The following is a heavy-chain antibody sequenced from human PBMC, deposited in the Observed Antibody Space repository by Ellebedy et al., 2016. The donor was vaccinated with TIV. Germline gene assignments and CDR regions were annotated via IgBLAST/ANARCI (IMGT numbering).Heavy chain of an antibody. Sequence: GESLKISCGASGFPFSSSWMSWVRQAPGKGLEWVANINQDGSVKNYVDSVKGRFTLSRDNAKNSLYLQMNSLRAEDTAVYFCAREAAAGKADYWGQGTLVTVSS. CDR3: AREAAAGKADY. J-gene: IGHJ4*02. CDR1: GFPFSSSW. CDR2: INQDGSVK. V-gene: IGHV3-7*01. D-gene: IGHD6-13*01.